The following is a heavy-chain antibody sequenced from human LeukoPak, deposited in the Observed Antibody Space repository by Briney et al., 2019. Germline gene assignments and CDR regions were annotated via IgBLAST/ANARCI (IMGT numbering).Heavy chain of an antibody. Sequence: GGSLRLSCAASGFTFSSYAMTWVRQAPGKGLEWVSAISVSGGSTYYADSVKGRFTISGDNSKNTLYLQMNSLRAEDTALYYCAKDYYGSGSYGIDYWGQGTLVTVSS. CDR1: GFTFSSYA. D-gene: IGHD3-10*01. CDR3: AKDYYGSGSYGIDY. CDR2: ISVSGGST. J-gene: IGHJ4*02. V-gene: IGHV3-23*01.